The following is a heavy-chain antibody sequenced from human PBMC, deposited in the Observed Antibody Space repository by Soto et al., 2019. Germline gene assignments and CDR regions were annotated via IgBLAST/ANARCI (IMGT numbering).Heavy chain of an antibody. CDR1: GYSFTSYW. J-gene: IGHJ6*02. CDR2: IYPGDSDT. CDR3: ARDQPSLLLWFGESLPYYYGMDV. Sequence: VESLKISCKGSGYSFTSYWIGWVRQMPGKVLEWMGIIYPGDSDTRYSPSFQGQVTISADKSISTAYLQWSSLKASDTAVYYCARDQPSLLLWFGESLPYYYGMDVWGQGTTVTVSS. V-gene: IGHV5-51*01. D-gene: IGHD3-10*01.